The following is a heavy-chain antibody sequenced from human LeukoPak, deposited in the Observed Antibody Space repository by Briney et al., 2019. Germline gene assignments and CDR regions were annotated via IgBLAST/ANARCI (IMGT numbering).Heavy chain of an antibody. J-gene: IGHJ4*02. CDR1: GGSISSYY. D-gene: IGHD6-13*01. CDR2: IYYSGST. V-gene: IGHV4-59*08. Sequence: PSETLSLTCTVSGGSISSYYWSWIRQPPGKGLEWIGYIYYSGSTYYNPSLKSRVTISVDTSKNQFSLKLSSVTAADTAVYYCARRGGGSSWYYFDYWGQGTLVTVSS. CDR3: ARRGGGSSWYYFDY.